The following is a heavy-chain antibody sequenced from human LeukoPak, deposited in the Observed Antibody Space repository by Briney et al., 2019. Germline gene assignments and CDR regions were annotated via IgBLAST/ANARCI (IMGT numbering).Heavy chain of an antibody. CDR3: ARGPIVVVPAAIARAGTYFDY. J-gene: IGHJ4*02. CDR2: INHSGST. D-gene: IGHD2-2*01. CDR1: GGSFSGYY. Sequence: PSETLSLTCAVCGGSFSGYYWSWIRQPPGKGREWIGGINHSGSTNYNPSLKSRVTISVDTSKNQFSLKLSSVTAADTAVYYCARGPIVVVPAAIARAGTYFDYWGQGTLVTVSS. V-gene: IGHV4-34*01.